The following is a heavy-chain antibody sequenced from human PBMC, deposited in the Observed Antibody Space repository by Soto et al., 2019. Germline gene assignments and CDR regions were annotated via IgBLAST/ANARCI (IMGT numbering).Heavy chain of an antibody. CDR2: IRSKAYGGTT. CDR1: GFTFGDYA. V-gene: IGHV3-49*03. Sequence: PGGSLRLSCTASGFTFGDYAMSWFRQAPGKGLGWVGFIRSKAYGGTTEYAASVKGRFTISRDDSKSIAYLQMNSLKTEDTAVYHCTRARAGVPAAMDYYYYYGMDVWGQGTTVTVSS. CDR3: TRARAGVPAAMDYYYYYGMDV. D-gene: IGHD2-2*01. J-gene: IGHJ6*02.